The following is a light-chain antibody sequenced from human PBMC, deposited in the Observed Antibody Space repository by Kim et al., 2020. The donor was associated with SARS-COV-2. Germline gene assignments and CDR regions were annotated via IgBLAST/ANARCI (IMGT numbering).Light chain of an antibody. Sequence: GSPGQTASITCAGDKLGDKYACWYQQKPGQSPVLVIYQDSKRPSGIPERFSGSNSGNTATLTISGTQAMDEADYYCQAWDSSTGVFGGGTKLTVL. V-gene: IGLV3-1*01. CDR3: QAWDSSTGV. J-gene: IGLJ3*02. CDR2: QDS. CDR1: KLGDKY.